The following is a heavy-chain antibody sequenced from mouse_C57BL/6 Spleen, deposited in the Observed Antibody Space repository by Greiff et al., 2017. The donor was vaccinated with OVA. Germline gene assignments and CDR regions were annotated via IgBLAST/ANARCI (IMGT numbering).Heavy chain of an antibody. Sequence: QVQLQQPGAELVMPGASVKLSCKASGYTFTSYWMHWVKQRPGQGLEWIGEIDPSDSYTNYNQKFKGKSTLTVDKSSSTAYMQLSSLTSEDSAFYFCASPGSNYSYDAMDYWGQGTSVTVSS. CDR1: GYTFTSYW. J-gene: IGHJ4*01. CDR2: IDPSDSYT. V-gene: IGHV1-69*01. D-gene: IGHD2-5*01. CDR3: ASPGSNYSYDAMDY.